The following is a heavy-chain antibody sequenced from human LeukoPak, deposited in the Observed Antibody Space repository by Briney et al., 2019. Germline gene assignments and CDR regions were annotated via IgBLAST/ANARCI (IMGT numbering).Heavy chain of an antibody. Sequence: GGSLRLSCAASGFTFSSYSMNWVRQAPGKGLEWVSSISSSSSYIYYADSVKGRFTISRDNAKNSLYLQMNSLRAEDTAVYYCARRGGSFPYYYQYIDVWGKGTTVTISS. J-gene: IGHJ6*03. CDR3: ARRGGSFPYYYQYIDV. CDR2: ISSSSSYI. D-gene: IGHD1-26*01. CDR1: GFTFSSYS. V-gene: IGHV3-21*01.